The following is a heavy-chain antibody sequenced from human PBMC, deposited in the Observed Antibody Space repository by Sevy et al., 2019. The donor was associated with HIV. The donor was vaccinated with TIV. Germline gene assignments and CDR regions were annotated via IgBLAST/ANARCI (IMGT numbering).Heavy chain of an antibody. CDR3: ARGGNRYNWNADYFDY. CDR2: ISAYNGNT. V-gene: IGHV1-18*01. D-gene: IGHD1-1*01. J-gene: IGHJ4*02. CDR1: GYTFTSYG. Sequence: ASVKVSCKASGYTFTSYGISWVRQAPGQGLEWMGWISAYNGNTNYAQKLQGRVTRTRDTSTGTAYMELRSLRSDDTAVYYCARGGNRYNWNADYFDYWGQGTLVTVSS.